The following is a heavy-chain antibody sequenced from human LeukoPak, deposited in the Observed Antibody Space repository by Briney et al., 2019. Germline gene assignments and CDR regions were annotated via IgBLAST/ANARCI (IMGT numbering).Heavy chain of an antibody. CDR3: AKGAGPPWSDP. J-gene: IGHJ5*02. D-gene: IGHD6-19*01. CDR1: NGSISSDTYF. Sequence: SETLSLTCTVSNGSISSDTYFWSWIRQPAGKGLEWIGRMSYSGISTYSPSLKSRVTISIDTSRNQFSMNLNSVTAADTAVYYCAKGAGPPWSDPWGQGTLVTVSS. CDR2: MSYSGIS. V-gene: IGHV4-61*02.